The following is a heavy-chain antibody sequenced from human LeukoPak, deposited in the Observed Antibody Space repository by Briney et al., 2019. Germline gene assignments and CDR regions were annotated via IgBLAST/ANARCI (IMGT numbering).Heavy chain of an antibody. CDR3: AKGGRGNGEVY. D-gene: IGHD2-8*01. V-gene: IGHV3-7*01. J-gene: IGHJ4*02. Sequence: PGGSLRLSCAASGFTFSSYGMHRVRQAPGKGLEWVANIKQDGSEKNYVDSVKGRFTISRDNAKSSLFLQMNDLRAEDTAVYYCAKGGRGNGEVYWGQGTLVTVSS. CDR1: GFTFSSYG. CDR2: IKQDGSEK.